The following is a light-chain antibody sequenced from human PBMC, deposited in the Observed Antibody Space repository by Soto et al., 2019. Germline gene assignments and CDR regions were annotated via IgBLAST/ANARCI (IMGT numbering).Light chain of an antibody. CDR3: QSYDRSLSGYV. J-gene: IGLJ1*01. Sequence: QSAPTQPPSVSGASVQTVTVSCTGSSSNIGAGYVVHWYQQLPGTAPKLLIYGNSNRPSGVPDRFSGSKSGTSASLAITGLQAEDEADYYCQSYDRSLSGYVFGTGTKVTVL. CDR1: SSNIGAGYV. V-gene: IGLV1-40*01. CDR2: GNS.